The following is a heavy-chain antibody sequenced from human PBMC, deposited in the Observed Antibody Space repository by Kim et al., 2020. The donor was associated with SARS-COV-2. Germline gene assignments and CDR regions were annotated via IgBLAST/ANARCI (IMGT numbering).Heavy chain of an antibody. V-gene: IGHV3-30*02. J-gene: IGHJ3*02. Sequence: FTDSVTDRFTNSGGNSKDTLYLQMISLRAEDTAVYYCAEDFGPTPGAFDIWGQGTMVTVSS. CDR3: AEDFGPTPGAFDI. D-gene: IGHD3-10*01.